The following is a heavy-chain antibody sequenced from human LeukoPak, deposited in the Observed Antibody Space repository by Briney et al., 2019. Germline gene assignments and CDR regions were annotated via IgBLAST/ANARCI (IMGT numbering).Heavy chain of an antibody. D-gene: IGHD3-16*01. CDR1: GYTFTSYG. CDR3: ARVEARLRFFEY. V-gene: IGHV1-18*01. Sequence: ASVKVSCKASGYTFTSYGISWVRQAPGQGLEWMGWISAYNGNTNYAQKLQGRATMNTDTSTSTAYMGPRSLRSDDTAVYYCARVEARLRFFEYWGQGALVTVSS. J-gene: IGHJ4*02. CDR2: ISAYNGNT.